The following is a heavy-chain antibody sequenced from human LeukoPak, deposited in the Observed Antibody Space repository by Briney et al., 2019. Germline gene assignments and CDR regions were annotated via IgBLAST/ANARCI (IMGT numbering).Heavy chain of an antibody. CDR3: ARHNSEHGDYDFDY. CDR2: IYYSGST. J-gene: IGHJ4*02. D-gene: IGHD4-17*01. Sequence: SVTLSLTCTVSGGSISSYYWSWIRQPPGKGLEWIGYIYYSGSTNYNPSLKSRVTISVDTSKNQFSLKMSSVTAADTAVYYCARHNSEHGDYDFDYWGQGTLVTVSS. V-gene: IGHV4-59*08. CDR1: GGSISSYY.